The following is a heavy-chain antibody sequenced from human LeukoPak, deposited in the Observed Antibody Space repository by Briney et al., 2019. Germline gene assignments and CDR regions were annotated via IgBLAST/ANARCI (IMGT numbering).Heavy chain of an antibody. Sequence: QPGGSLRLSCAASGFTFSSYEINWVRQAPGKGLEWVSYISSSGSTIYYADSVKGRFTISRDNAKNSLYLQMNSLRAEDTAVYYCAREGAREQWLVITYFDYWGQGTLVTVSS. D-gene: IGHD6-19*01. J-gene: IGHJ4*02. CDR3: AREGAREQWLVITYFDY. CDR2: ISSSGSTI. CDR1: GFTFSSYE. V-gene: IGHV3-48*03.